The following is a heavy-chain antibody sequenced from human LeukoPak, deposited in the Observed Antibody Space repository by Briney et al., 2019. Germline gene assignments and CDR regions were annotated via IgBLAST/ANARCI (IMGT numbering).Heavy chain of an antibody. Sequence: ASVKVSCKASGYTFTSYGISSVRQAPGQGLEWMGWISAYNGNTNYAQKLQGRVTMTKDTSTSTAYMELRSLRSDDTAVYYCAREGYYDSSGYYYVGNYWGQGTLVTVSS. D-gene: IGHD3-22*01. J-gene: IGHJ4*02. CDR2: ISAYNGNT. CDR3: AREGYYDSSGYYYVGNY. V-gene: IGHV1-18*01. CDR1: GYTFTSYG.